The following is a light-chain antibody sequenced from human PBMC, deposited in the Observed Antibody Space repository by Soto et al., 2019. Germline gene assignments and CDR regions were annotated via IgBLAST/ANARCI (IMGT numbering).Light chain of an antibody. CDR1: SSNIGSNY. Sequence: QSVLTQPPSASGTPGQRVTISCSGSSSNIGSNYVYWYQQLPGTAPKLLIYRNNQRPSGVPDRFSGSKSGTSASLAISGLRSEDEADYYCAAWDDRLSGFVFGGGTKLTVL. V-gene: IGLV1-47*01. CDR3: AAWDDRLSGFV. J-gene: IGLJ3*02. CDR2: RNN.